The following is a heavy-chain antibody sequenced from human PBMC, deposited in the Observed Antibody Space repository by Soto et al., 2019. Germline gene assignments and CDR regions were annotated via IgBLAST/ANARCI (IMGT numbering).Heavy chain of an antibody. CDR2: IYYSWST. D-gene: IGHD2-15*01. CDR3: ARKSGDCSGGSCYWYFDL. Sequence: QVQLQESGPGLVKPSETLSLTCTVSGGSISSYYWSWIRQPPGKGLEWIGYIYYSWSTNYNPSLKRRVTLSVDTSKNQFSLKLSSVTAADTAVYYCARKSGDCSGGSCYWYFDLWGRGTLVTVSS. CDR1: GGSISSYY. J-gene: IGHJ2*01. V-gene: IGHV4-59*01.